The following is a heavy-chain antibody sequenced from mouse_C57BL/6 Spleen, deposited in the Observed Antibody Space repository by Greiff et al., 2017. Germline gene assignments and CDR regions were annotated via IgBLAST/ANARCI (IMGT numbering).Heavy chain of an antibody. CDR1: GFNIKNTY. D-gene: IGHD1-1*01. V-gene: IGHV14-3*01. CDR2: IDPANGNP. CDR3: ARGADYYGSSSAWFAY. Sequence: EVQLQQSVAELVRPGASVKLSCTASGFNIKNTYMHWVKQRPEQGLEWIGRIDPANGNPNYAPKFQGKATITADTSSNTAYLQLSSLTSEDTASYYCARGADYYGSSSAWFAYWGQGTLVTVSA. J-gene: IGHJ3*01.